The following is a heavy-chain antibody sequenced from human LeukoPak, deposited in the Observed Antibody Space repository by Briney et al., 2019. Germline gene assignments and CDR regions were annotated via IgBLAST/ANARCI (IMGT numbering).Heavy chain of an antibody. V-gene: IGHV3-74*01. Sequence: GGSLRLSCAADGFTFRIYWMYWVRQGPGKGLVWVAQINSDGSTTRYADSVQGRFAISRDNAKNTLYLQMNSLRADDPAVFYFASPVGATIPFDYWGQGTLVTVSS. CDR1: GFTFRIYW. CDR3: ASPVGATIPFDY. D-gene: IGHD1-26*01. J-gene: IGHJ4*02. CDR2: INSDGSTT.